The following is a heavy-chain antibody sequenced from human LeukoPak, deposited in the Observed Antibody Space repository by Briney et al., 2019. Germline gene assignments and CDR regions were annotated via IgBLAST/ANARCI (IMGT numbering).Heavy chain of an antibody. V-gene: IGHV1-2*02. J-gene: IGHJ6*03. CDR3: ARGCQYQLLIFLYYYMDV. CDR1: GYTFTDYY. D-gene: IGHD2-2*01. Sequence: AASVKVSCKASGYTFTDYYMHWVRQAPGQGLEWMGWINPNSGVTMYAQNFQGRVTMTRDTSISTAYMDLSRLRSDDTAVYYCARGCQYQLLIFLYYYMDVWGKGTTVTISS. CDR2: INPNSGVT.